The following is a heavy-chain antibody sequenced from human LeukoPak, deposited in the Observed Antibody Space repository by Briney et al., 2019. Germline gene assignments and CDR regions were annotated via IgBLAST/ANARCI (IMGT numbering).Heavy chain of an antibody. J-gene: IGHJ4*02. CDR1: GGAISSGGYY. CDR3: ASLHPFDY. Sequence: SQTLSLTCTVSGGAISSGGYYWRWLRQHPGKGLEWIGYIYYSENTYYNPSLKSRVIISVDTSKNQFSLKLSSVTAADTAVYYCASLHPFDYWGQGTLVTVSS. V-gene: IGHV4-31*03. D-gene: IGHD4-11*01. CDR2: IYYSENT.